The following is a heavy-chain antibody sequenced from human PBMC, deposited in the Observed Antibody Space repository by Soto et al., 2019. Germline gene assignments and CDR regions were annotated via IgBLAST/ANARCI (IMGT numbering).Heavy chain of an antibody. D-gene: IGHD1-26*01. CDR1: GGTFSSYA. CDR2: IIPIFGTA. CDR3: ASRILGATTGGYYYYGMDV. J-gene: IGHJ6*02. Sequence: QVQLVQSGAEVKKPGSSVKVSCKASGGTFSSYAISWVRQAPGQGLEWMGGIIPIFGTANYAQKFQGRVTITADKSTSTAYMELSSLRSEDTAVYYCASRILGATTGGYYYYGMDVWGQGTTVTVSS. V-gene: IGHV1-69*06.